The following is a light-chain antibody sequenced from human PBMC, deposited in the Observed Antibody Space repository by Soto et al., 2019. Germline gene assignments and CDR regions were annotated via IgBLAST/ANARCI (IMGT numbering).Light chain of an antibody. CDR1: QSISSW. J-gene: IGKJ1*01. CDR2: KAS. Sequence: DIQMTQSPSTLSASVGDRVTITCRASQSISSWLAWYQQKPGKAPKLLIYKASSLESGVTSRFSGSGSGTEFTLTISSLQPDDCATYFCQQYNSYLWTFGQGTKVETK. CDR3: QQYNSYLWT. V-gene: IGKV1-5*03.